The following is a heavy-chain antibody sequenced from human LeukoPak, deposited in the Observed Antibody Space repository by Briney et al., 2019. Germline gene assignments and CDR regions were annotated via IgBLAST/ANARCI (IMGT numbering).Heavy chain of an antibody. V-gene: IGHV3-66*01. J-gene: IGHJ4*02. CDR3: ARDRRGYGGNFDY. Sequence: PGGSLRLSCAASGFTFSSYAMGWVRQAPGKGLEWVSVIYSGGTTSYADSAKGRFTISRDNSKNTLYLQMNSLRAGDTAVYYCARDRRGYGGNFDYWGQGTLVTVSS. CDR2: IYSGGTT. D-gene: IGHD4-23*01. CDR1: GFTFSSYA.